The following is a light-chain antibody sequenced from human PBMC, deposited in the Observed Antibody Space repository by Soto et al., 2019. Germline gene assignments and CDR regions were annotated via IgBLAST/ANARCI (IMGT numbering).Light chain of an antibody. CDR3: QQIYSTPYT. J-gene: IGKJ2*01. V-gene: IGKV1-39*01. Sequence: DIQMTQSPSSLSASVGDRVTITCRASQSISSYLNWYQQKPGKAPKLLIYAASSLQSGVPSRFSGSGSGTDFTLTISSLQPEDFATYYWQQIYSTPYTFGQGTKLEIK. CDR1: QSISSY. CDR2: AAS.